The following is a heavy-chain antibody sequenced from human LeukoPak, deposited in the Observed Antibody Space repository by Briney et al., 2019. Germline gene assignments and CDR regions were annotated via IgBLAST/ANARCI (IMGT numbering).Heavy chain of an antibody. Sequence: GGSVKVSCKASGGTFSSYAISWVRQAPGQGLEWMGRIIPIFGTANYAQKLQGRVTITTDESTSTAYMELSSLRSEDTAVYYCARDRGTTVTTGKGGWFDPWGQGTLVTVSS. CDR3: ARDRGTTVTTGKGGWFDP. CDR2: IIPIFGTA. J-gene: IGHJ5*02. D-gene: IGHD4-17*01. V-gene: IGHV1-69*05. CDR1: GGTFSSYA.